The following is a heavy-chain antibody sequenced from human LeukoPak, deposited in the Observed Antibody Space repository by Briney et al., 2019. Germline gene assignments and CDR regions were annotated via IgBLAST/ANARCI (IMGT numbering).Heavy chain of an antibody. J-gene: IGHJ4*02. V-gene: IGHV1-45*02. CDR3: ASGWNDRHADY. Sequence: GASVKVSCKASGYTFTYRYLHWVRQAPGQALEWMGWITPFNGNTNYAQKFQDRVTITRDRSMSTAYMELSSLRSEDTAMYYCASGWNDRHADYWGQGTPVTVSS. D-gene: IGHD1-1*01. CDR2: ITPFNGNT. CDR1: GYTFTYRY.